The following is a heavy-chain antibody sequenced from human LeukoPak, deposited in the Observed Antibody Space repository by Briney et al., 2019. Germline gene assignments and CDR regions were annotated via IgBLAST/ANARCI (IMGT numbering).Heavy chain of an antibody. D-gene: IGHD4-17*01. V-gene: IGHV2-70*11. CDR2: IDWDDDK. J-gene: IGHJ3*01. CDR1: GFSLTTTGMC. CDR3: ARGTTMTMSDAFDF. Sequence: SGPALVKPTQTLTLTCTFSGFSLTTTGMCVSWIRQPPGKALEWLARIDWDDDKYYSTSLKTRLTISKDTSKNQVVLTMTNMDPVDTATYYCARGTTMTMSDAFDFWGQGTLVTVSS.